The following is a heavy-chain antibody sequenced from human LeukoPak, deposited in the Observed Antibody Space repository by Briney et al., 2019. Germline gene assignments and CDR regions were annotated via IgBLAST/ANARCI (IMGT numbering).Heavy chain of an antibody. CDR2: IIPIFGTA. CDR3: ARDRVGARYYYYGMDV. Sequence: SVKVSCKASGGTFSSFAISWVRQAPGQGLEWMGGIIPIFGTANYAQKFQGRVTITADESTSTAYMELSSLRSEDTAVYYCARDRVGARYYYYGMDVWGQGTTVTVSS. J-gene: IGHJ6*02. CDR1: GGTFSSFA. V-gene: IGHV1-69*13. D-gene: IGHD1-26*01.